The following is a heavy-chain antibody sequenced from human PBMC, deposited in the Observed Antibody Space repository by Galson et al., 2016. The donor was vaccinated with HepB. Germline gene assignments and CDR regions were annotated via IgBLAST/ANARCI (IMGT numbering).Heavy chain of an antibody. CDR3: AKVAQWELFTWDY. V-gene: IGHV4-59*01. CDR1: GAPISRYY. D-gene: IGHD1-26*01. CDR2: IHYSGGT. J-gene: IGHJ4*02. Sequence: SETLSLTCSVSGAPISRYYWSWIRQPPGKELEWIGNIHYSGGTSYNPSLKTRVTIFVDTSTSQFSLRLSSVTAADSAVYYCAKVAQWELFTWDYWGQGTPVTVSS.